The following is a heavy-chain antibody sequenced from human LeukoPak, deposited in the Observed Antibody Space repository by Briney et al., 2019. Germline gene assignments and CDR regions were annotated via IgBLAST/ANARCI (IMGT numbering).Heavy chain of an antibody. CDR3: TRQRGYSYGNTEYYFDY. CDR1: GFTFGDYA. Sequence: GGSLRLSCTASGFTFGDYAMSWFRQAPGKGLEWVGFIRSKAYGGTTEYAASVKGRFAISRDDSKSIAYLQMNSLKTEDTAVYYCTRQRGYSYGNTEYYFDYWGQGTLVTVSS. J-gene: IGHJ4*02. CDR2: IRSKAYGGTT. V-gene: IGHV3-49*03. D-gene: IGHD5-18*01.